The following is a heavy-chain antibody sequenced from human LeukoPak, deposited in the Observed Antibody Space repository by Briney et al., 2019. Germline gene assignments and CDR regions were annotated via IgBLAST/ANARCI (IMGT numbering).Heavy chain of an antibody. CDR2: ISYDGSNK. D-gene: IGHD6-19*01. CDR1: GFTFSSYG. J-gene: IGHJ6*02. Sequence: GGSLRLSCAASGFTFSSYGMHWVRQAPGKGLEWVAVISYDGSNKYYADSVKGRFAISRDNSKNTLYLQMNSLRAEDTAVYYCAKDGGSSGWYYYGMDVWGQGTTVTVSS. CDR3: AKDGGSSGWYYYGMDV. V-gene: IGHV3-30*18.